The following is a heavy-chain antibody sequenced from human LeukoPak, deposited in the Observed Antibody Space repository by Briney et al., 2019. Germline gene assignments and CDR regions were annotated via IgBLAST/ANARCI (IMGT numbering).Heavy chain of an antibody. CDR3: ARRDTGSDFDY. CDR2: IHYTGST. CDR1: GGSISSYY. J-gene: IGHJ4*02. D-gene: IGHD5-18*01. Sequence: PSETLSLTCSVSGGSISSYYWTWIRQPPGKGLEWIGYIHYTGSTNYNPSLKSRLTISLDTPKNQFSLKLSSVTAADTAVYYCARRDTGSDFDYWGQGTLVTVSS. V-gene: IGHV4-59*01.